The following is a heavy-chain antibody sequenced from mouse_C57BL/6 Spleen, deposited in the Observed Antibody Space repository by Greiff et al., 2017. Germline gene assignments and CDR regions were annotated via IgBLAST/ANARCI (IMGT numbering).Heavy chain of an antibody. CDR1: GYTFTSYW. Sequence: QVQLQQPGAELVMPGASVKLSCKASGYTFTSYWMHWVKQRPGQGLEWIGEIDPSDSYTNYNQKFKGKSTLTVDKSSSTAYMQLSSLTSEDSAVXYCARSTVVATRAMDYWGQGTSVTVSS. V-gene: IGHV1-69*01. D-gene: IGHD1-1*01. CDR3: ARSTVVATRAMDY. J-gene: IGHJ4*01. CDR2: IDPSDSYT.